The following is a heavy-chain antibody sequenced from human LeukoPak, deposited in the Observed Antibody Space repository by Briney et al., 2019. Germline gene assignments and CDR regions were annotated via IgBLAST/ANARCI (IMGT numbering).Heavy chain of an antibody. V-gene: IGHV3-21*01. CDR2: ISSSSSYV. Sequence: GGSLRLSCAASGFTFSSYSMNWVRQAPGKGLEWVSSISSSSSYVYYADSVKGRFTISRDNAKNSLYLQMNSLRAEDTAVYYCARDLGGSYYPHFDYWGQGTLVTVSS. D-gene: IGHD1-26*01. J-gene: IGHJ4*02. CDR3: ARDLGGSYYPHFDY. CDR1: GFTFSSYS.